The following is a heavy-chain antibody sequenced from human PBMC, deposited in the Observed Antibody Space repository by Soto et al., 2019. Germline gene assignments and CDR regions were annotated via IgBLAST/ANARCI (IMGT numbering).Heavy chain of an antibody. D-gene: IGHD1-26*01. Sequence: PSQTLSLPCAISGDSVSSKSAACNFIRQSPSRGLEWLGRTYYRSKWYNEYAVSVKSRIIINPDTSKNQFSLQLNSVTPEDTAVYYCARSGNEGAVDYWGQGTLVTVSS. V-gene: IGHV6-1*01. CDR2: TYYRSKWYN. CDR3: ARSGNEGAVDY. CDR1: GDSVSSKSAA. J-gene: IGHJ4*02.